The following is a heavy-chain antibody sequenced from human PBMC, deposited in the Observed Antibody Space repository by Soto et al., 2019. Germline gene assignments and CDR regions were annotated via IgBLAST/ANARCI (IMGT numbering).Heavy chain of an antibody. CDR3: ARAYSSSYGMDV. Sequence: NWVRQAPGKGLEWVSSISSSSSYIYYADSVKGRFTISRDNAKNSLYLQMNSLRAEDTAVYYCARAYSSSYGMDVWGQGTTVTVSS. J-gene: IGHJ6*02. D-gene: IGHD6-19*01. V-gene: IGHV3-21*01. CDR2: ISSSSSYI.